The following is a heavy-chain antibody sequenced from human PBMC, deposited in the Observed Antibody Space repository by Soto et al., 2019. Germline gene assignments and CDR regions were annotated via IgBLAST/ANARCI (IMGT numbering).Heavy chain of an antibody. V-gene: IGHV1-3*01. CDR3: ASSITVPAAIGY. J-gene: IGHJ4*02. CDR2: INAGNGNT. Sequence: QVQLVQSGAEVKKPGASVKVSCKASGYTFTSYAMHWVRQAPGQRLEWMGWINAGNGNTEYSQKFQGRVTITRDTSASIAYMALSIGITEDTAVYSCASSITVPAAIGYWGQGTLVTVSS. CDR1: GYTFTSYA. D-gene: IGHD2-2*02.